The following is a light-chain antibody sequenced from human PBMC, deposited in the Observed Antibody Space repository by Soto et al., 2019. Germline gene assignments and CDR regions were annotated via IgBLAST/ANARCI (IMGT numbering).Light chain of an antibody. CDR3: QQSDKTPST. Sequence: DIQMTQSPSSLSASVGDRVSVTCRASQRISTFLNWYQQRPGEAPKLLIYAASSLQSGVPSKFSGSGSGADFTLTIGSLQPEDIATYYCQQSDKTPSTFGQGTKVEVK. V-gene: IGKV1-39*01. CDR1: QRISTF. CDR2: AAS. J-gene: IGKJ1*01.